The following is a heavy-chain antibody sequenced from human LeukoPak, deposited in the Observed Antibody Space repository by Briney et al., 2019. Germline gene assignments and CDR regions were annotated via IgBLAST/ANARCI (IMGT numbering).Heavy chain of an antibody. CDR2: IFYRGST. D-gene: IGHD5-12*01. V-gene: IGHV4-59*01. CDR3: ARSRSGYRFDY. CDR1: RDSMIGYY. J-gene: IGHJ4*02. Sequence: SETLSLTCTVSRDSMIGYYWGWIRQPPGTGLDWVGNIFYRGSTTYNPSLKSRVTISLDTAKSQFSLNLTSVTAADSAIYYCARSRSGYRFDYWSRGTRVIVSS.